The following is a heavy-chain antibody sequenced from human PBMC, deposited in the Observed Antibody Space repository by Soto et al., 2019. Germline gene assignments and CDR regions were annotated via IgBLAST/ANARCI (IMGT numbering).Heavy chain of an antibody. D-gene: IGHD1-26*01. V-gene: IGHV4-34*01. Sequence: PSETLYLTCAVNGGPFSGYYWSWIRHTPGKGLEWLGEINHSGSTNYNPSIKSRVTISVDTSQNQFSLKLSSVTAADTAVYYCERDIASYAYWEGYWGQG. CDR3: ERDIASYAYWEGY. CDR2: INHSGST. J-gene: IGHJ4*02. CDR1: GGPFSGYY.